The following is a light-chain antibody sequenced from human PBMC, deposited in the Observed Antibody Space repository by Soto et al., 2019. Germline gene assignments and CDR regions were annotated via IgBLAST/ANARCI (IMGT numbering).Light chain of an antibody. CDR1: SSDVGSYNL. V-gene: IGLV2-23*03. CDR3: CSYAGSSTFV. CDR2: EGS. Sequence: QSVLTQPASVSGSPGQSITISCTGTSSDVGSYNLVSWYQQHPGQAPKLMIYEGSKRPSGVSNRFSGSKSGNTASLTISGLQAEDEADYCCCSYAGSSTFVFGTGTKVTVL. J-gene: IGLJ1*01.